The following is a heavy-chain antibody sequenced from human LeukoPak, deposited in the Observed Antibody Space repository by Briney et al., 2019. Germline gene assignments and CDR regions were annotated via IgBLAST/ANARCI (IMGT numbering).Heavy chain of an antibody. CDR2: INPSGGDT. J-gene: IGHJ4*02. Sequence: ASVKVSCKASGYTFTTHYMHWVRQAPGQGLEWMGVINPSGGDTSYAQKFRGRVTMTRDTSTSTVYMELSSLRSEDTAVYYCARQRAGGIFAYWGQGTLVTVSS. CDR1: GYTFTTHY. D-gene: IGHD3-16*01. CDR3: ARQRAGGIFAY. V-gene: IGHV1-46*01.